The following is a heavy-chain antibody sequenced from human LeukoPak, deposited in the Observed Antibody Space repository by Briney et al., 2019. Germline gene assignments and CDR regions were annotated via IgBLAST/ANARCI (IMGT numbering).Heavy chain of an antibody. Sequence: GASVKVSCKASGYTFTGYYTHWVRQAPGQGLEWMGWINPNSGGTNYAQKFQGWVTMTRDTSISTAYMELSRLRSDDTAVYYCARDRTSFGYYYYGMDVWGQGTTVTVSS. CDR2: INPNSGGT. CDR1: GYTFTGYY. D-gene: IGHD2-2*01. CDR3: ARDRTSFGYYYYGMDV. V-gene: IGHV1-2*04. J-gene: IGHJ6*02.